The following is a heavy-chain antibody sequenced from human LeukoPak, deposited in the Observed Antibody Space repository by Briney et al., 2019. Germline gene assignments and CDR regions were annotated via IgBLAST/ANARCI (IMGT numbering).Heavy chain of an antibody. CDR1: GGSISSGGYY. V-gene: IGHV4-31*03. J-gene: IGHJ3*02. Sequence: SETLSLTCTVSGGSISSGGYYWSWIRQHPGKGLEWIGYIYYSGSTYYNPSLKSRVTISVDTSKNQFSLKLSSVTAADTAVYYCARDGEGYCSSTSCYPSAFDIWGQGTMVTVSS. D-gene: IGHD2-2*01. CDR2: IYYSGST. CDR3: ARDGEGYCSSTSCYPSAFDI.